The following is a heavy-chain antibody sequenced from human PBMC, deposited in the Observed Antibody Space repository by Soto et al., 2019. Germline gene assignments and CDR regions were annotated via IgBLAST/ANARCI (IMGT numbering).Heavy chain of an antibody. CDR2: IYPGDSDT. V-gene: IGHV5-51*01. Sequence: PGEALKISCKGSGYSFTKYWISWVRQMPGKGLEWMGIIYPGDSDTRYSPSFQGQVTISADKSISTAYLQWSSLKASDTAIYYCARRGDSSGYMDYWGQGILVTVFS. CDR3: ARRGDSSGYMDY. CDR1: GYSFTKYW. J-gene: IGHJ4*02. D-gene: IGHD3-22*01.